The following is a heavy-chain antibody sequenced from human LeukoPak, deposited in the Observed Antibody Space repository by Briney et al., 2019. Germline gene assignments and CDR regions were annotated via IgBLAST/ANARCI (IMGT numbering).Heavy chain of an antibody. Sequence: GGSLRLSCAASGFTFSSYAMHWVRQAPGKGLEWVAVISYDGSNKYYADSVKGRFTISRGYSKNTLYLQMNSLRAEDTAVYYCARETGSAIGSTDFDYWGQGTLVTVSS. J-gene: IGHJ4*02. D-gene: IGHD4-17*01. V-gene: IGHV3-30-3*01. CDR3: ARETGSAIGSTDFDY. CDR2: ISYDGSNK. CDR1: GFTFSSYA.